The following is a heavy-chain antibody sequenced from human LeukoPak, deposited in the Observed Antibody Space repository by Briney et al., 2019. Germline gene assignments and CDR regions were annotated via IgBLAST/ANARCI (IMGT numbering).Heavy chain of an antibody. Sequence: GGSLRLSCAASGFTFSSYEMNWVHQAPGKELEWVSYISSSGSTIYYADSVKGRFTISRDNAKNSLYLQMNSLRVEDTAVYYCARERKPVGFDYWGQGTLVTVSS. D-gene: IGHD1-26*01. CDR1: GFTFSSYE. CDR2: ISSSGSTI. J-gene: IGHJ4*02. V-gene: IGHV3-48*03. CDR3: ARERKPVGFDY.